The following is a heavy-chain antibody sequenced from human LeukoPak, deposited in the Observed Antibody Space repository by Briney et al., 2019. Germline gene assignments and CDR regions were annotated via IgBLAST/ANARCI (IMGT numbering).Heavy chain of an antibody. J-gene: IGHJ4*02. CDR2: ISSIISTT. CDR3: AKDKAQAYYASGSLVL. CDR1: GFTSRRYS. V-gene: IGHV3-48*01. D-gene: IGHD3-10*01. Sequence: GGSLRLSCAASGFTSRRYSMICVRQTPPRRLEWGSYISSIISTTSYADCVYSRFTISRDNAKGSLYLHMNNLRTEDTALYICAKDKAQAYYASGSLVLWGQGTLVTVSS.